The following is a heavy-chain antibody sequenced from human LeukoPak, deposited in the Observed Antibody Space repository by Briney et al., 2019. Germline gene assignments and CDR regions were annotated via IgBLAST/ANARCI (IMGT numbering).Heavy chain of an antibody. CDR3: TTDYCGGDCYSVY. Sequence: GGSLRLSCAASGFTFSSHGMNWVRQAPGKGLEWVGRIKSKTDGGTTDYAAPVKGRFTISRDDSKNTLYLQMNSLKTEDTAVYYCTTDYCGGDCYSVYWGQGTLVTVSS. CDR1: GFTFSSHG. CDR2: IKSKTDGGTT. V-gene: IGHV3-15*01. J-gene: IGHJ4*02. D-gene: IGHD2-21*02.